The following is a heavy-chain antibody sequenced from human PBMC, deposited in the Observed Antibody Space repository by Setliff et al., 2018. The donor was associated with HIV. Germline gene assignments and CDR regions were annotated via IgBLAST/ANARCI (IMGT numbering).Heavy chain of an antibody. J-gene: IGHJ6*03. CDR1: DGSISRTSYY. Sequence: SDTLSLTCTVSDGSISRTSYYRGWIRQPPGRGLEWIGSVYYTGSTYYNPSLKSRVTISVDTSKNQFSLKLRSVSAADTAVYYCARHPFPPMRDYYYYIDVWGKGTTVTVSS. V-gene: IGHV4-39*01. CDR2: VYYTGST. CDR3: ARHPFPPMRDYYYYIDV. D-gene: IGHD3-16*01.